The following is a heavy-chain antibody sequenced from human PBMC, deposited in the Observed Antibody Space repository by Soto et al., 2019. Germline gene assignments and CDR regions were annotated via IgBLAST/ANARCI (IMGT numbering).Heavy chain of an antibody. V-gene: IGHV4-30-4*01. CDR2: IYYSGST. CDR3: ARTSLTWYFDY. J-gene: IGHJ4*02. CDR1: GGSISSGDYY. Sequence: SETLSLTCTVSGGSISSGDYYWSWIRQPPGKGLEWIGYIYYSGSTYYNPSLKSRVTISVDTSKNQFSLKLSSVTAADTAVYYCARTSLTWYFDYWGQGTLVTVSS. D-gene: IGHD2-2*01.